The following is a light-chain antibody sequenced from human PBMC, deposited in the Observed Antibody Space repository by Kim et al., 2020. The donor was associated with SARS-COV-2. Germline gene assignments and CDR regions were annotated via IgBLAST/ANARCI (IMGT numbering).Light chain of an antibody. J-gene: IGLJ1*01. V-gene: IGLV2-14*03. Sequence: QSALTQPASVSGSPGQSITISCTGTSSDVGGYNYVSWYQQHPGKAPKLMIYDVSNRPSGVSNRFSGSKSGNTASLTISGLQAEDEADYYCSSCTSSSTLVFGTGTKVTV. CDR1: SSDVGGYNY. CDR2: DVS. CDR3: SSCTSSSTLV.